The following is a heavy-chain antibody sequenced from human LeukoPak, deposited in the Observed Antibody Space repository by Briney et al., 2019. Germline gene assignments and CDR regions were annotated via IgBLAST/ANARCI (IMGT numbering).Heavy chain of an antibody. D-gene: IGHD6-6*01. CDR1: GFTFSTYW. CDR2: IQQDGSEK. V-gene: IGHV3-7*01. J-gene: IGHJ4*02. Sequence: PGGSLRLSCAASGFTFSTYWMSWVRQAPGKGLEWVANIQQDGSEKYYVDSVKGRFTISRDNAKNSLFLQMNSLRVEDTAVYYCASQWGLYSSSFLFDYWGQGTLVTVSS. CDR3: ASQWGLYSSSFLFDY.